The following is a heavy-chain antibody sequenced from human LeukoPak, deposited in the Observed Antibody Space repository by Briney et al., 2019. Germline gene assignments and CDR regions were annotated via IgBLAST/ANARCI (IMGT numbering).Heavy chain of an antibody. Sequence: ASVKVSCKASGYTFTGYYMHWVRQAPGQGLEWMGIINPSGGSTSYALKFQGRVTMTRDTSTGTVYMELSSLRSEDTAVYYCARDTSRAGDAFDIWGQGTMVTVSS. D-gene: IGHD1-1*01. CDR2: INPSGGST. J-gene: IGHJ3*02. CDR1: GYTFTGYY. V-gene: IGHV1-46*01. CDR3: ARDTSRAGDAFDI.